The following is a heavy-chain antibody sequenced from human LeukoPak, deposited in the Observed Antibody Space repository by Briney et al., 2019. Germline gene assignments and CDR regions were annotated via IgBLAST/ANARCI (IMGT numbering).Heavy chain of an antibody. CDR2: ISGSGGST. Sequence: GGSLRLSCAASGFTFSIYAMSWVRQAPGKGLEWVSAISGSGGSTYYADSVKGRFTISRDNSKNTLYLQMNSLRAEDTAVYYCAKENMITFGGVIVLPFDYWGQGTLVTVSS. V-gene: IGHV3-23*01. CDR3: AKENMITFGGVIVLPFDY. J-gene: IGHJ4*02. CDR1: GFTFSIYA. D-gene: IGHD3-16*02.